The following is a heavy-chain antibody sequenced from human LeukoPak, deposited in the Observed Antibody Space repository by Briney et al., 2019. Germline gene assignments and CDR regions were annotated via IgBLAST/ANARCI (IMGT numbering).Heavy chain of an antibody. V-gene: IGHV1-24*01. CDR3: ATLLHSSSWYRNY. D-gene: IGHD6-13*01. Sequence: ASVKVSCKVSGYTLTELSMHWVRQAPGKGLEWMGGFDPEDGETIYAQKLQGRVTMTTDTSTSTAYMELRSLRSDDTAVYYCATLLHSSSWYRNYWGQGTLVTVSS. CDR1: GYTLTELS. J-gene: IGHJ4*02. CDR2: FDPEDGET.